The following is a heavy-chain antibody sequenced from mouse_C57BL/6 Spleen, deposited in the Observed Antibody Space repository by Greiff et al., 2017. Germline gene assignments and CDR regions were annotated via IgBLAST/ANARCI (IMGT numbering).Heavy chain of an antibody. Sequence: EVKVVESGGGLVKPGGSLKLSCAASGFTFSSYAMSWVRQTPEKRLEWVATISDGGGYTYYPDNVKGRFTISRDNAKNNLYLQMRHLKSEDTAMYDCARDGGLRRGYYFDYWGQGTTLTVSS. J-gene: IGHJ2*01. CDR1: GFTFSSYA. CDR3: ARDGGLRRGYYFDY. V-gene: IGHV5-4*01. CDR2: ISDGGGYT. D-gene: IGHD2-4*01.